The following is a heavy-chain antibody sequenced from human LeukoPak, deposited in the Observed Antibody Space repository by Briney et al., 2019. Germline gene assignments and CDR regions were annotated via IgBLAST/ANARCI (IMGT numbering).Heavy chain of an antibody. V-gene: IGHV3-15*01. Sequence: GGSLRLSCAASGFTFSNVWMSWVRQAPGKGLEWVGRIKRTTEGWTADYAAPVKGRFTISRDDSKNTLYLQMNSLQTEDTAVYYCTTGYCSSSSCYTWGQGTLVTVSS. CDR2: IKRTTEGWTA. CDR1: GFTFSNVW. CDR3: TTGYCSSSSCYT. D-gene: IGHD2-2*02. J-gene: IGHJ4*02.